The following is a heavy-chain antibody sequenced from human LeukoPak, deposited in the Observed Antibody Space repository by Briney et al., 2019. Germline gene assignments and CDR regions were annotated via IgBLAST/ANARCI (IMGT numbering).Heavy chain of an antibody. D-gene: IGHD6-13*01. CDR2: IIPIFGTA. CDR1: GGTFSSYA. V-gene: IGHV1-69*05. CDR3: ARAAAAAGPNYYFDY. J-gene: IGHJ4*02. Sequence: SVKVSCKASGGTFSSYAISWVRQAPGQGLEWMGRIIPIFGTANYAQKFQGRVTITTDESSSTAYMELSSLRSEDTAVYYCARAAAAAGPNYYFDYWGQGTLVTVSS.